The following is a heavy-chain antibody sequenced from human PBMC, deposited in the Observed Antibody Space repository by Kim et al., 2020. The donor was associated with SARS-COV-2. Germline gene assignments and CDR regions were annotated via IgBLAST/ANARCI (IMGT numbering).Heavy chain of an antibody. D-gene: IGHD3-16*02. J-gene: IGHJ4*02. V-gene: IGHV1-18*01. Sequence: ASVKVSCKASGYTFTSYGISWVRQAPGQGLEWMGWISAYNGNTNYAQKLQGRVTMTTDTSTSTAYMELRSLRSDDTAVYYCARVAIMITFGGVIVQDYWGQGTLVTVSS. CDR3: ARVAIMITFGGVIVQDY. CDR2: ISAYNGNT. CDR1: GYTFTSYG.